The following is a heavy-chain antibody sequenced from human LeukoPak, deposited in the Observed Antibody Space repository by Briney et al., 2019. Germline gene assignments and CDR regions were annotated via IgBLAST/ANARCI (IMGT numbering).Heavy chain of an antibody. CDR3: ARAPPRSGYYSVGISNYYYYMDV. V-gene: IGHV1-18*01. D-gene: IGHD3-3*01. J-gene: IGHJ6*03. CDR2: ISAYNGNT. Sequence: GASVKVSCKASGYTFTSYGISWVRQAPGQGLEWMGWISAYNGNTNYAQKLQGRVTMTTDTSTGTAYMELRSLRSDDTAVYYCARAPPRSGYYSVGISNYYYYMDVWGKGTTVTVSS. CDR1: GYTFTSYG.